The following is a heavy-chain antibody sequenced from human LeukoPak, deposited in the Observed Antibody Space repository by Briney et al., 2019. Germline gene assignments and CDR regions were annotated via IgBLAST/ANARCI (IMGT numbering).Heavy chain of an antibody. V-gene: IGHV4-59*08. CDR1: GGSFSGYY. CDR2: IYYSGST. D-gene: IGHD3-10*01. CDR3: ARHAQGKLRTYYYGSGSYYGGIDY. J-gene: IGHJ4*02. Sequence: SETLSLTCAVYGGSFSGYYWSWIRQPPGKGLEWIGYIYYSGSTNYNPSLKSRVTISVDTSKNQFSLKLSSVTAADTAVYYCARHAQGKLRTYYYGSGSYYGGIDYWGQGTLVTVSS.